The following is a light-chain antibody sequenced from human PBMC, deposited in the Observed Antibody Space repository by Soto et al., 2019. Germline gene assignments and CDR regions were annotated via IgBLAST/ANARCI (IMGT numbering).Light chain of an antibody. Sequence: QSVLTQPASVSGAPGQRVTISCTGSSSNIGAGYDVHWYQQLPGTAPKLLIYVNNNRPSGVPDRFSGSKSGTSASLTITGLQADDEADYYCQSCDSSLSVVFGGGTKLTVL. CDR3: QSCDSSLSVV. CDR1: SSNIGAGYD. CDR2: VNN. V-gene: IGLV1-40*01. J-gene: IGLJ2*01.